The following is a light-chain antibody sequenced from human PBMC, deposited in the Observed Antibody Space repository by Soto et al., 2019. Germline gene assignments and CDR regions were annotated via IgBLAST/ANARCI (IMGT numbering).Light chain of an antibody. CDR1: QAITRS. CDR3: QQLYGYPLT. V-gene: IGKV1-9*01. Sequence: IQLTQSPSSLSASVGDRVTIPCRASQAITRSLAWYQQRPGRAPRLLIYLASHLQSGVPSRFSGSGSGTDFTLTSGGLQPEDFATYHCQQLYGYPLTFGGGTRVEIK. J-gene: IGKJ4*01. CDR2: LAS.